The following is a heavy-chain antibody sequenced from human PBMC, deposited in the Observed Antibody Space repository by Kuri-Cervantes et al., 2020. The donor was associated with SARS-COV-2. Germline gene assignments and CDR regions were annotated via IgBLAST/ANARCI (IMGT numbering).Heavy chain of an antibody. CDR3: ASPIYCSSTSCYLGRSHDAFDI. D-gene: IGHD2-2*01. Sequence: GESLKISCAASGFTFSSYEMNWVRQAPGKGLEWVSYISSSGSTIYYADSVKGRFTISRDNAKNSLYLQMNSLRAEDTAVYYCASPIYCSSTSCYLGRSHDAFDIWGQGTMVTVSS. J-gene: IGHJ3*02. CDR1: GFTFSSYE. CDR2: ISSSGSTI. V-gene: IGHV3-48*03.